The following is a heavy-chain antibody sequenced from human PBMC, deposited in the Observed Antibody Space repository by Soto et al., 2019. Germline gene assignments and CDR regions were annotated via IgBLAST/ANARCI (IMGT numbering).Heavy chain of an antibody. CDR3: ARDRDTAMVLSDY. J-gene: IGHJ4*02. Sequence: SVKVSCKASGGTFSSYTISWVRQAPGQGLEWMGRIIPILGIANYAQKFQGRVTITADKSTSTAYMELSSLRSEDTAVYYCARDRDTAMVLSDYWGQGTLVTVSS. CDR2: IIPILGIA. V-gene: IGHV1-69*04. CDR1: GGTFSSYT. D-gene: IGHD5-18*01.